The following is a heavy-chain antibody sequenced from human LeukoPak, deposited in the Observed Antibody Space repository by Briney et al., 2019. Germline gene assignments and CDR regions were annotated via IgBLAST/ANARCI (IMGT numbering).Heavy chain of an antibody. CDR3: AREGLGELTLDY. CDR2: ISTYNGDT. D-gene: IGHD3-16*01. V-gene: IGHV1-18*04. Sequence: ASVKVSCTASGHIFTVDSIHWVRQAPGQGLEWMGWISTYNGDTNYAQKLQGRVTMTTDTSTNTAYMELRSLRSDDTAVYYCAREGLGELTLDYWGQGTLVTVSS. J-gene: IGHJ4*02. CDR1: GHIFTVDS.